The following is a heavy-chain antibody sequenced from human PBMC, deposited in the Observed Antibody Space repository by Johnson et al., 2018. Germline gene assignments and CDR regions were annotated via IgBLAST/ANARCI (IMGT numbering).Heavy chain of an antibody. Sequence: QVQLVESGGGVVQPGRSLRLSCAASGFTFSSYAIHWVRQAPGKGLEWVAVVSYDGYNKYYADSGKGRFTMSRDNSKNTLYLQMNSLRAEDTAVYYCASCGGDCYGAEYFQHWGQGTLVTVSS. CDR1: GFTFSSYA. V-gene: IGHV3-30-3*01. CDR2: VSYDGYNK. D-gene: IGHD2-21*02. J-gene: IGHJ1*01. CDR3: ASCGGDCYGAEYFQH.